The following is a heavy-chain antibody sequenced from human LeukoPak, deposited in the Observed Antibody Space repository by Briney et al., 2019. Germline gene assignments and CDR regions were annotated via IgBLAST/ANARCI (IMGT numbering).Heavy chain of an antibody. CDR1: GGSISSSSYY. J-gene: IGHJ4*02. CDR2: IYYSGNT. V-gene: IGHV4-39*01. CDR3: ARQSTAMGTFDY. D-gene: IGHD5-18*01. Sequence: PSETLSLTCTVSGGSISSSSYYWGWIRQPPGKGLEWIGSIYYSGNTYYSPSLKSRVTISVDTSKNQFSLKLSSVTAADTAVYYCARQSTAMGTFDYWGQGTLVPVSS.